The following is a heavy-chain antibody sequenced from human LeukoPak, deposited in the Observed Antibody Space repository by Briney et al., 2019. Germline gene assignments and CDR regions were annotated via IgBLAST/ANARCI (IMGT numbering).Heavy chain of an antibody. J-gene: IGHJ4*02. CDR1: GFTFSTYW. CDR3: ARGGGSF. D-gene: IGHD3-16*01. CDR2: IKPDGTET. Sequence: PGGSLRLSCAASGFTFSTYWMSWVRQVPGKEPQWVANIKPDGTETYYVDSMKGRFTITRDNAKNSLFLQMNSLRAEDTAVYYCARGGGSFWGQGTLVTASS. V-gene: IGHV3-7*01.